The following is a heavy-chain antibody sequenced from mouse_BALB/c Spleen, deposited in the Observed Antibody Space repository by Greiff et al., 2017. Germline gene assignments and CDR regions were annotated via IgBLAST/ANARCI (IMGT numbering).Heavy chain of an antibody. CDR2: ISSGSSTI. Sequence: EVKLMESGGGLVQPGGSRKLSCAASGFTFSSFGMHWVRQAPEKGLEWVAYISSGSSTIYYADTVKGRFTISRDNPKNTLFLQMTSLRSEDTAMYYCARSANDTATWFAYWGQGTLVTVSA. V-gene: IGHV5-17*02. CDR1: GFTFSSFG. D-gene: IGHD1-2*01. J-gene: IGHJ3*01. CDR3: ARSANDTATWFAY.